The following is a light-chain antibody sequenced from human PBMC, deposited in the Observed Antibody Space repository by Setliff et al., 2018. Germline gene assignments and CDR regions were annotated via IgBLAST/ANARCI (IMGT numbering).Light chain of an antibody. V-gene: IGLV2-23*02. J-gene: IGLJ1*01. CDR3: CSYAGGGTFYV. Sequence: QSALTQPASVSGSPGQSITISCTGSSSDVGNYKDVSWYQQHPGKAPKLIIYEVTKRPSGVSNRFSGSKSGNTASLTIFGLQAEDEADYYCCSYAGGGTFYV. CDR2: EVT. CDR1: SSDVGNYKD.